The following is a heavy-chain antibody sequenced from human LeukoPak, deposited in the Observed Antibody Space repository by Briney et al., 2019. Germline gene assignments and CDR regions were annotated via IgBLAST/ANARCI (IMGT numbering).Heavy chain of an antibody. Sequence: PGGSLRLSCAASGFTVSSNYMSWVRQAPGKGLEWVSVIYSGGSTYYADSVKGRFTISRDNSKNTLYLQMNSLRAEDTAVYYCARAWYNGGTSDYYYYMDVWGKGTTVTVSS. D-gene: IGHD2-8*01. CDR2: IYSGGST. J-gene: IGHJ6*03. CDR3: ARAWYNGGTSDYYYYMDV. CDR1: GFTVSSNY. V-gene: IGHV3-53*01.